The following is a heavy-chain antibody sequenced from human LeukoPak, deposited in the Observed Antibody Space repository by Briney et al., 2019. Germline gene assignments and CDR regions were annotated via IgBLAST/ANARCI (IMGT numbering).Heavy chain of an antibody. J-gene: IGHJ4*01. CDR3: ARDTGFPFFDF. V-gene: IGHV1-2*02. CDR1: GYTFIGYY. CDR2: VNPKSGVT. Sequence: ASVKVSCKASGYTFIGYYIHWVRQAPGQGLEWMGSVNPKSGVTDYAQKFQGRITLTRDTSSSTAYMELNRLTSDDTAVYYCARDTGFPFFDFWGHGALVTVSS.